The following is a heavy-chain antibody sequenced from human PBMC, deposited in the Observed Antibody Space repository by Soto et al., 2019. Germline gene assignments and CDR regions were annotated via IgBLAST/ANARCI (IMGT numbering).Heavy chain of an antibody. V-gene: IGHV4-34*01. CDR1: GGSFSGYY. D-gene: IGHD4-4*01. Sequence: SETLCLTCAVYGGSFSGYYWSWIRQPPGKGLEWIGEINHSGSTNYNPSLKSRVTISVDTSKNQFSLKLSSVTAADTAVYYCARGWQYLNYYYYYYMDVWGKGTTVTVSS. CDR3: ARGWQYLNYYYYYYMDV. CDR2: INHSGST. J-gene: IGHJ6*03.